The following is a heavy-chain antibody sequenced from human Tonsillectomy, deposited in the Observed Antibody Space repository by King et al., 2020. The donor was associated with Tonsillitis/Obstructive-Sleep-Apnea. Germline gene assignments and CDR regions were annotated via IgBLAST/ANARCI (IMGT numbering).Heavy chain of an antibody. J-gene: IGHJ3*02. Sequence: LQLQESGPGLVTPSETLYLTCTVSGGSINSNSYYWGWIRQPPGKGLEWIGNIYYSGSTYYNPSLESRVTISVDTSKNQFSLKLSSVTAADTAVYYCARTLDTVTKAFDIWGQGTMVTVSS. CDR1: GGSINSNSYY. CDR3: ARTLDTVTKAFDI. D-gene: IGHD4-17*01. V-gene: IGHV4-39*01. CDR2: IYYSGST.